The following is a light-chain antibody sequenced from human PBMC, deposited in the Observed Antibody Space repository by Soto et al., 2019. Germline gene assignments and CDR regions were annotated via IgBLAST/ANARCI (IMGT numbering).Light chain of an antibody. CDR1: QSLSSSD. J-gene: IGKJ1*01. CDR3: QQYGSSPRT. Sequence: EIVLTQSPGTLSLSPGERATLPCRASQSLSSSDLAWFQQKPGQAPRLLIYGASSRATGIPDRFSGSGSGTDFTLTISRLEFEDFAVYYCQQYGSSPRTFGQGTKVDNK. CDR2: GAS. V-gene: IGKV3-20*01.